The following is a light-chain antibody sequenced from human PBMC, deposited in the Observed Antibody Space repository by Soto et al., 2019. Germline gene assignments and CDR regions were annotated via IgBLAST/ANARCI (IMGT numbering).Light chain of an antibody. CDR1: QSIGSY. J-gene: IGKJ5*01. CDR3: QQSYATPST. V-gene: IGKV1-39*01. Sequence: DIPMTPSPAPLSSSXGHIVNITCPARQSIGSYLNWYQQEPGKAPNLLIYAASSLQSGVPSRFSGGGSGTDFTLTISSLQPEDFATYYCQQSYATPSTVGQGTRLEIK. CDR2: AAS.